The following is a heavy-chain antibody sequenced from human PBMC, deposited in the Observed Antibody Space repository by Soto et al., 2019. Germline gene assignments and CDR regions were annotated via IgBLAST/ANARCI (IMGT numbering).Heavy chain of an antibody. J-gene: IGHJ6*02. CDR1: GYTLTELS. Sequence: ASVKVSCKVSGYTLTELSMHWVRQAPGKGLEWMGGFDPEDGETIYAQKFQGRVTMTEDTSTDTAYMELSSLRSEDTAVYYCARVNQDYGSGSYFGFHPNYYYYYGMDVWGQGTTVTVSS. D-gene: IGHD3-10*01. CDR2: FDPEDGET. V-gene: IGHV1-24*01. CDR3: ARVNQDYGSGSYFGFHPNYYYYYGMDV.